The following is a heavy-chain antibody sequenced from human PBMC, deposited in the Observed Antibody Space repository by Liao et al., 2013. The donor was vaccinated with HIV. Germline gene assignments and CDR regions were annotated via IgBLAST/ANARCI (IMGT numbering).Heavy chain of an antibody. CDR2: IYASGTA. CDR3: ARYHAGTFDY. Sequence: QLQLQESGPGLVKPSQTLSLTCTVSGGSISSGSYYWSWIRQPAGKGLEWIGRIYASGTANYNPSFKSRVSILVDTSNNQYSLKLTYMTAADTAMYYCARYHAGTFDYWGPGTLVTVSS. D-gene: IGHD3-10*01. V-gene: IGHV4-61*02. CDR1: GGSISSGSYY. J-gene: IGHJ4*02.